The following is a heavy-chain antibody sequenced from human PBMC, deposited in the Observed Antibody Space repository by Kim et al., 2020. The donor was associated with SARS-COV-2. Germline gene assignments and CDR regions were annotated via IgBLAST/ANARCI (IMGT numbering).Heavy chain of an antibody. CDR3: ARDRVRGQGLYYDILTGTNDAFDI. Sequence: GGSLRLSCAASGFTFSSYGMHWVRQAPGKGLEWVAVISYDGSNKYYADSVKGRFTISRDNSKNTLYLQMNSLRAEDTAVYYCARDRVRGQGLYYDILTGTNDAFDIWGQGTMVTVSS. V-gene: IGHV3-33*05. CDR2: ISYDGSNK. D-gene: IGHD3-9*01. J-gene: IGHJ3*02. CDR1: GFTFSSYG.